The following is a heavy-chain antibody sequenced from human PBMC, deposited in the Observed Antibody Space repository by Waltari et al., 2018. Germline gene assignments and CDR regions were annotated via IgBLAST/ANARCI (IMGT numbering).Heavy chain of an antibody. Sequence: QVQLVQSGAEVKKPGASVKVSCKASGYTFPGYYMHWVRQAPCQGLEWMGWINPNSGGTNYAQKFQGRVTMTRDTSISTAYMELSRLRSDDTAVYYCARAVTTIYWYFDLWGRGTLVTVSS. CDR1: GYTFPGYY. V-gene: IGHV1-2*02. CDR2: INPNSGGT. CDR3: ARAVTTIYWYFDL. D-gene: IGHD4-17*01. J-gene: IGHJ2*01.